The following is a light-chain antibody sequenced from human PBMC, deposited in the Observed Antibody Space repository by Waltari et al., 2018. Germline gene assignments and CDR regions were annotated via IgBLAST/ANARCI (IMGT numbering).Light chain of an antibody. CDR2: KAS. CDR1: QSIKRW. Sequence: QMTQSPSTLSASVGDRVTITCRASQSIKRWLAWYQQKPGTAPKLLVYKASYLESGVPSRFSGSGSGTEFTLTISSLQPDDFATYYCQQYDSDSWTFGQGTKVEIK. J-gene: IGKJ1*01. V-gene: IGKV1-5*03. CDR3: QQYDSDSWT.